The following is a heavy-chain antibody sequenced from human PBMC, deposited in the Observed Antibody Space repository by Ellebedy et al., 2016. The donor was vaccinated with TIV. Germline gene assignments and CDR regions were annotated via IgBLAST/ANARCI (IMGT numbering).Heavy chain of an antibody. Sequence: GESLKISXEASGFRFSTYALSWVRQAPGKGLECVSVIYGNGVKRDYADSVKGRFTISRDDSKNTLYLQMNSLRAEDTAVYYCATDSPFAYGDFKYYGMDVWGQGTTVTVSS. D-gene: IGHD4-17*01. CDR3: ATDSPFAYGDFKYYGMDV. CDR2: IYGNGVKR. CDR1: GFRFSTYA. J-gene: IGHJ6*02. V-gene: IGHV3-23*01.